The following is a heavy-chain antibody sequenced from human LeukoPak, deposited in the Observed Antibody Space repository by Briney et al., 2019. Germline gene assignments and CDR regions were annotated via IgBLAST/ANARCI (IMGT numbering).Heavy chain of an antibody. CDR3: ARDPGRGVVNWYFDL. Sequence: SVKVSCKASGGTFSSYAISWVRQAPGQGLEWMGRIIPILGIANYAQKFQGRVTITADKSTSTAYMELSSLRSEDTAVYYCARDPGRGVVNWYFDLWGRGTLVTVSS. J-gene: IGHJ2*01. D-gene: IGHD2-21*01. V-gene: IGHV1-69*04. CDR1: GGTFSSYA. CDR2: IIPILGIA.